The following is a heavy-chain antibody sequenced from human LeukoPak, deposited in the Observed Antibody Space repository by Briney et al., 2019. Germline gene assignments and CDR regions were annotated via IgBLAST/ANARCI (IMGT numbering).Heavy chain of an antibody. D-gene: IGHD1-26*01. V-gene: IGHV4-61*01. J-gene: IGHJ6*03. CDR2: QYYSGSP. CDR1: GASLSSGTYY. CDR3: ARSSGGMYNYYYMDV. Sequence: PSETVSRTCSVSGASLSSGTYYWNWIGQPPGKGLEWIAYQYYSGSPIYNPSLRSRVSISVDTSRDQFSLKVTSVTAADTAIYYCARSSGGMYNYYYMDVWGKGTTVTVSS.